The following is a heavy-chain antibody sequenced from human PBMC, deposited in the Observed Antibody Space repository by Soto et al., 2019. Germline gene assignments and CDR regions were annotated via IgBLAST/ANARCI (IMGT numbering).Heavy chain of an antibody. V-gene: IGHV3-66*01. CDR1: GFTVSSNY. Sequence: GGSLRLSCAASGFTVSSNYMSWVRQAPGKGLEWVSVIYSGGSTYYADSVKIRFTNSREKSKNTLRLQMNSLKAGDTTVYYCASDFRDTAMARYYYFYMVGWFNVTTVTVSS. D-gene: IGHD5-18*01. CDR3: ASDFRDTAMARYYYFYMVG. J-gene: IGHJ6*03. CDR2: IYSGGST.